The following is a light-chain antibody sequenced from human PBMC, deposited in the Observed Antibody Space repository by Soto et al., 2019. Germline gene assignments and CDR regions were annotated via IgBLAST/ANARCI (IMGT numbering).Light chain of an antibody. Sequence: AIPMTQSPSSLPASVGDRVTITCRASQGIGNDLGWYQQKPGKAPKLLIYAASTLQTGIPSRFSGRGSGTDFTLTISSLLPEDFATYYCLQDYSYPYTFGQGTKLEIK. J-gene: IGKJ2*01. CDR3: LQDYSYPYT. CDR2: AAS. CDR1: QGIGND. V-gene: IGKV1-6*01.